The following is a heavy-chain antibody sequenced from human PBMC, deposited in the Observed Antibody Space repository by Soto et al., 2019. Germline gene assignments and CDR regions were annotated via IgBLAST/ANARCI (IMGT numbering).Heavy chain of an antibody. Sequence: QVQLVQSGAEVKKPGSSVKVSCKASGGTFSSYAISWVRQAPGQGLEWMGWIIPIFGPANYAQKFQGRVTITADESTHIAYLELSSLRYEDTDVHYCAREVRDGYLILGLDYGMDVWGPGTTVTVFS. CDR3: AREVRDGYLILGLDYGMDV. D-gene: IGHD5-12*01. CDR1: GGTFSSYA. V-gene: IGHV1-69*01. CDR2: IIPIFGPA. J-gene: IGHJ6*02.